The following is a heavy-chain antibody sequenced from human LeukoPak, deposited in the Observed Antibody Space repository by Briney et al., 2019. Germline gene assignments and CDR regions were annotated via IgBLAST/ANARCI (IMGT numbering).Heavy chain of an antibody. D-gene: IGHD1-26*01. J-gene: IGHJ4*02. CDR1: GGSISSYY. CDR2: IYYSGST. Sequence: SETLSLTCTVSGGSISSYYWSWIRQPPGKGLEWIGYIYYSGSTNYNPSLKSRVTISVDTSKNQFSLKLSSVAAADTAVYYCARHLSRYSGSFNFDYWGQGTLVTVSS. CDR3: ARHLSRYSGSFNFDY. V-gene: IGHV4-59*08.